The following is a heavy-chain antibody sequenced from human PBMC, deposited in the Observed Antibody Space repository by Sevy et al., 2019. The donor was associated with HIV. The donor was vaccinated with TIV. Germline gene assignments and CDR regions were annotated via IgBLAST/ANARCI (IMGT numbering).Heavy chain of an antibody. Sequence: GGSQRLSCAASGFAFRTFWMSWVRQAPGKGLEWVANIKQDGSVKYYMDSVKGRFTISRDNAKNSLYLQMSSLTVEDTAVYYCAKQRGWICSHDVCSRYYSDSWGQGTLVTVSS. J-gene: IGHJ4*02. CDR3: AKQRGWICSHDVCSRYYSDS. D-gene: IGHD5-12*01. CDR1: GFAFRTFW. V-gene: IGHV3-7*01. CDR2: IKQDGSVK.